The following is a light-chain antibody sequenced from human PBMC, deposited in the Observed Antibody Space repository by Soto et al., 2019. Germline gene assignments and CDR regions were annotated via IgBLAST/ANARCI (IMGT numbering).Light chain of an antibody. CDR2: TND. Sequence: QSVLTQPPSASGTPGQRVTISCSGSSSNIGSNTVNWYQQLPGTAPKLLIYTNDQRPSGVPDRFSGSKSGTSASLAISGLQFEDEADYLCSSWDDNLDAEVFGAGTKVTVL. CDR3: SSWDDNLDAEV. CDR1: SSNIGSNT. J-gene: IGLJ1*01. V-gene: IGLV1-44*01.